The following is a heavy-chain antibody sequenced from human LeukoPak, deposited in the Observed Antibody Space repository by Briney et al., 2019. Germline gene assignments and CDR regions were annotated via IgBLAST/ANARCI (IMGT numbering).Heavy chain of an antibody. V-gene: IGHV3-30*02. CDR1: GFIFSNYG. D-gene: IGHD5-24*01. Sequence: GGSLRLSRAASGFIFSNYGMHWVRHSPDKGLEWVTFIRFDGSTQYYADSVKGRFTISRDNSKDTLHLQMSSLRLEDTGVYYCAKEGGDGSPFDYWGQGILVTVSS. CDR3: AKEGGDGSPFDY. J-gene: IGHJ4*02. CDR2: IRFDGSTQ.